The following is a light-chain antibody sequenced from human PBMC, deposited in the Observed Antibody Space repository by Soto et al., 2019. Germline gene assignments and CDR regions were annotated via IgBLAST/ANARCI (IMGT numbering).Light chain of an antibody. CDR3: SSYTTSNTLV. V-gene: IGLV2-14*01. Sequence: QSALTQPASVSGSPGQSITISCTGTSSDVGAYTYVSWYQQHPGKAPKLMIFEVSDRPSGVSNSFSGSKSGNTASLTISGLQAEDEADYYCSSYTTSNTLVFGGGTKLTVL. J-gene: IGLJ2*01. CDR2: EVS. CDR1: SSDVGAYTY.